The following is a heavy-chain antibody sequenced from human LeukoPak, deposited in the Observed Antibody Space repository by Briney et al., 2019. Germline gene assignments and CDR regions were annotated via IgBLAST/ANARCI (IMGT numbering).Heavy chain of an antibody. Sequence: PGGSLRLSCAASGFNFSTYAMSWVRQAPGKGLEWVSVIIGSGSSTYYAASVKGRFAIYRDNSKNTLYLQMNSLRAEDTAVYYCAKEMATIRAFDFWGQGTMVTVSS. CDR1: GFNFSTYA. CDR2: IIGSGSST. D-gene: IGHD5-24*01. CDR3: AKEMATIRAFDF. J-gene: IGHJ3*01. V-gene: IGHV3-23*01.